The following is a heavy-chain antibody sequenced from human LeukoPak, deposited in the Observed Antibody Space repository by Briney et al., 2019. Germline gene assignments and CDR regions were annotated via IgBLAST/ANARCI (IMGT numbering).Heavy chain of an antibody. J-gene: IGHJ4*02. Sequence: GASVKVSCKASGGTVRRFAINWVRQAPGQGLEWRGEIIPIFGTASYAQKFQGRVTITADESTGTAYMELSSLRSEDTAVYYCARDLDGSGRYSSSWPHYYFDYWGQGTLVTVSS. CDR1: GGTVRRFA. V-gene: IGHV1-69*13. D-gene: IGHD6-13*01. CDR3: ARDLDGSGRYSSSWPHYYFDY. CDR2: IIPIFGTA.